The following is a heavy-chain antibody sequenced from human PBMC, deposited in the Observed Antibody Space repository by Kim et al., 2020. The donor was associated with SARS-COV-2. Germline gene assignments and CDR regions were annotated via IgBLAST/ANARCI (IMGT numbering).Heavy chain of an antibody. J-gene: IGHJ4*02. CDR3: ARGAPGY. CDR1: GGSFSGYQ. CDR2: INDSGST. V-gene: IGHV4-34*01. Sequence: SETLSLTCAVYGGSFSGYQWSWIRQSPGKGLEWIGQINDSGSTNYNPSLKSRVTISVDTSKNQFSLKLTSVTAADTAVYYCARGAPGYWGQGTLVPVSS.